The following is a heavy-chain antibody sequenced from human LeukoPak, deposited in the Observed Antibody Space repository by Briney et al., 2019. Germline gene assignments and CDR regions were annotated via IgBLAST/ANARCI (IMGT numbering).Heavy chain of an antibody. V-gene: IGHV3-9*01. Sequence: GRSLRLSCAASGFTFDDYAMHWVRQAPGEGLEWDSGISWDSATIGYADSVKGRFTISRDNANNSLYLQMNSLRAEDTALYYCAKDMREHIAATGLGYWGQGTLVTVSS. CDR2: ISWDSATI. J-gene: IGHJ4*02. D-gene: IGHD6-6*01. CDR1: GFTFDDYA. CDR3: AKDMREHIAATGLGY.